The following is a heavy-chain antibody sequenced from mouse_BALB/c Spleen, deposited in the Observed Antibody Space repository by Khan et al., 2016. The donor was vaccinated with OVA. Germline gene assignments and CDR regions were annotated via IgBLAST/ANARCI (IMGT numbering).Heavy chain of an antibody. CDR1: GYSFTSYW. J-gene: IGHJ4*01. CDR2: IYPGNSDT. D-gene: IGHD2-12*01. CDR3: PSIPYSPGDAMDY. Sequence: VQLQQSGTVLARPGASVKMSCKASGYSFTSYWMHWVKERPGQGLEWIGAIYPGNSDTSYKQKFKGKAKLTAVTSASTAYMELSSLTNEASADYCCPSIPYSPGDAMDYWGQGNTITVSS. V-gene: IGHV1-5*01.